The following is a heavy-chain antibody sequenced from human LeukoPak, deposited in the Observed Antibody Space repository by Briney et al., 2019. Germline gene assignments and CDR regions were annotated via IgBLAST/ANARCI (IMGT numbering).Heavy chain of an antibody. Sequence: PSETLSLTCTVSGGSISSSTYYWGWIRQPPGKGLEWIGTIYYSGSAYYKPSFKSRVTISLDTSKNQFSLNLSSVTAADTAIYYCARVFRVARKYYFDYWGQGTLVIVSS. J-gene: IGHJ4*02. CDR2: IYYSGSA. CDR3: ARVFRVARKYYFDY. V-gene: IGHV4-39*07. CDR1: GGSISSSTYY. D-gene: IGHD5-12*01.